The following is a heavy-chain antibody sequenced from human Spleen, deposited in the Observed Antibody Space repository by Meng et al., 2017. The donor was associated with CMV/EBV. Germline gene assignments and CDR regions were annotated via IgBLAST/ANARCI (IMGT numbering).Heavy chain of an antibody. Sequence: SETLSLTCTVSGGSISSYYWSWIRQPPGKGLEWIGYTYYSGSTNYNPSLKSRVTISEDTSKKQFSLKLTSVTAADTAVYYCARDHDTIFGVDYYGMDVWGQGTTVTVSS. CDR2: TYYSGST. CDR1: GGSISSYY. V-gene: IGHV4-59*01. D-gene: IGHD3-3*01. CDR3: ARDHDTIFGVDYYGMDV. J-gene: IGHJ6*02.